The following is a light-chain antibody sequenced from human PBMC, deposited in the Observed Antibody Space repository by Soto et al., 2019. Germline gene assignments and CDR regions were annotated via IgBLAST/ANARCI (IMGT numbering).Light chain of an antibody. V-gene: IGLV2-14*01. Sequence: QSVLTQPASVSGSPGQSITISCTGTSRDVGAFNYVSWYQQHPDKAPKLLISEVNNRPSGVSHRFSGSKSGNTASLTISGLQPADEADYYCSSSTTSGTYWLFGGGTKLTVL. CDR2: EVN. J-gene: IGLJ3*02. CDR1: SRDVGAFNY. CDR3: SSSTTSGTYWL.